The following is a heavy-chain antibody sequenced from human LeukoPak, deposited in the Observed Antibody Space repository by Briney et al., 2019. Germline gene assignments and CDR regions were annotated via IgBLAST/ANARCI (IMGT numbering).Heavy chain of an antibody. J-gene: IGHJ4*02. D-gene: IGHD3-22*01. CDR1: GFSFDDYA. CDR2: ISWNSDSI. CDR3: ARDKYFYDRSGYYWYYFDY. Sequence: GGSLRLSCVASGFSFDDYAMHWVRQAPGKGLEWVSGISWNSDSIGHADSVKGRFTISRDNAKNSLYLQMNSLRAEDTALYYCARDKYFYDRSGYYWYYFDYWGQGTLVTVSS. V-gene: IGHV3-9*01.